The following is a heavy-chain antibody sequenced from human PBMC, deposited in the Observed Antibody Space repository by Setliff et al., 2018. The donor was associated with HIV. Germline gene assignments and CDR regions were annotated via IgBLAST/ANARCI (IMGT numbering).Heavy chain of an antibody. CDR1: GGSISSSSYY. CDR3: ARCYYDSSGPTDAFDI. V-gene: IGHV4-39*07. CDR2: IYYSGST. J-gene: IGHJ3*02. Sequence: SETLSLTCTVSGGSISSSSYYWGWIRQPTGKGLEWIGSIYYSGSTYYNPSLKSRVTISVDTSKNQFSLKLSSVTAADTAVYYCARCYYDSSGPTDAFDIWGQGTVVTVSS. D-gene: IGHD3-22*01.